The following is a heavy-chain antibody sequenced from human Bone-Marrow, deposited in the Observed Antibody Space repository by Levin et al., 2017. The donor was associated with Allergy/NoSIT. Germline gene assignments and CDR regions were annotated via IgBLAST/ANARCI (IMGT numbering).Heavy chain of an antibody. CDR1: KFTVSSNQ. D-gene: IGHD5/OR15-5a*01. J-gene: IGHJ4*02. Sequence: GGSLRLSCAASKFTVSSNQMSWVRQAPGKGLEWVSIIYGGGSTYYADSVKGRFTISRDNSKNTVYLQMNSLRVEDSAIYYCARNSYIYDGEAGGLDLWGQGTLVTVSS. CDR2: IYGGGST. CDR3: ARNSYIYDGEAGGLDL. V-gene: IGHV3-53*01.